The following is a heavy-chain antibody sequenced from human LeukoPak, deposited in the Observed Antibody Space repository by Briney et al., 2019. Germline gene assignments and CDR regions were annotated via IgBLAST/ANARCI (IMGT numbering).Heavy chain of an antibody. CDR3: TRRTPTYCGGDCYIRGGFDP. V-gene: IGHV3-73*01. Sequence: PGGSLRLSCAASGFTFSGSAMHWVRQASGKGLEWVGRIRSKANSYATAYAASVKGRFTISRDDSKNTAYLQMNSLKTEDTAVYYCTRRTPTYCGGDCYIRGGFDPWGQGTLVTVSS. J-gene: IGHJ5*02. CDR2: IRSKANSYAT. CDR1: GFTFSGSA. D-gene: IGHD2-21*01.